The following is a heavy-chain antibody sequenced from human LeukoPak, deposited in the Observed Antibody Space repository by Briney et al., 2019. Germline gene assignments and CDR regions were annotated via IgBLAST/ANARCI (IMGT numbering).Heavy chain of an antibody. CDR2: INAGNGNT. V-gene: IGHV1-3*01. J-gene: IGHJ3*02. D-gene: IGHD3-9*01. CDR3: ARAISILTAEEDAFDI. Sequence: GASVKVSCKASGYTFTSYAMHWVRQAPGQRLEWMGWINAGNGNTKYSQKFQGRVTITRDTSASTAYMELSSLRSEDTAVYYCARAISILTAEEDAFDIWGQGTMVTVSS. CDR1: GYTFTSYA.